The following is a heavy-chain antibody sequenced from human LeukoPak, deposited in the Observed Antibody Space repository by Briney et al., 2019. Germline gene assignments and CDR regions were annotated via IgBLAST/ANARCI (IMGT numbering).Heavy chain of an antibody. CDR1: GYNFSKYW. CDR2: IYPDDSDT. D-gene: IGHD1-1*01. V-gene: IGHV5-51*01. CDR3: ARHETGPYFDY. Sequence: GESLKISCQGSGYNFSKYWIGWVRQLPGKGLEWMGIIYPDDSDTRYSPSFQGQVTISADKSLNTAYLHWATLKASDTAMYYCARHETGPYFDYWGQGTLVTVSS. J-gene: IGHJ4*02.